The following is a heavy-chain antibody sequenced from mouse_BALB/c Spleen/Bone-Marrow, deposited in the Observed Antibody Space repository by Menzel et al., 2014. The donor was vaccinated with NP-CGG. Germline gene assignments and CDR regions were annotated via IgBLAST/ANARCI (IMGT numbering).Heavy chain of an antibody. CDR3: ARSFTTVVATPFDY. J-gene: IGHJ2*01. D-gene: IGHD1-1*01. Sequence: VKLMESGPGLVAPSQSLSITCTVSGFSLTGYGVNWVRQPPGTGLEWLGMERNHENKSYNSVLKFKLNISKDNSKTQVFLKMNSLQTDDEARYYCARSFTTVVATPFDYWGQGTTLTVSS. V-gene: IGHV2-6-7*01. CDR2: ERNHENK. CDR1: GFSLTGYG.